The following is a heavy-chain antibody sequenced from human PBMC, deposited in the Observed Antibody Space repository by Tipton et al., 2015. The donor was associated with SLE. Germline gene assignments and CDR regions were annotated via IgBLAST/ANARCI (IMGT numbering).Heavy chain of an antibody. Sequence: SLRLSCAASGFSFSSYNVNWVRQAPGKGLEWVASISSSSSYIYYAYPVKGRFTISSDNAKNSLYLQMNSLRAEDTAVYYCARDERWAGLDYWGQGTLVTVSS. CDR1: GFSFSSYN. D-gene: IGHD1-26*01. J-gene: IGHJ4*02. CDR3: ARDERWAGLDY. V-gene: IGHV3-21*03. CDR2: ISSSSSYI.